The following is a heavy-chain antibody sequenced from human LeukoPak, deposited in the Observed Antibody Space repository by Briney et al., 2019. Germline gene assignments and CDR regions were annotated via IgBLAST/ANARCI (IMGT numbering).Heavy chain of an antibody. D-gene: IGHD6-13*01. CDR2: IKQDGSEK. J-gene: IGHJ4*02. Sequence: GGSLRLTCAASGFTFSTYWMSWVRQAPGKGLEWVANIKQDGSEKYYLDSVKGRFTISRDNAKNSLYLQMNSLRAEDTAVYFCTREAAAGIDYWGQGTLVTVSS. V-gene: IGHV3-7*01. CDR1: GFTFSTYW. CDR3: TREAAAGIDY.